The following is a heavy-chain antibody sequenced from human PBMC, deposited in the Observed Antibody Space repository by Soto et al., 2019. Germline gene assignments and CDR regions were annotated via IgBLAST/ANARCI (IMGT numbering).Heavy chain of an antibody. D-gene: IGHD3-10*01. CDR1: GFTFSSYS. Sequence: GGSLRLSCAASGFTFSSYSMNWVRQAPGKGLEWVSSISGSSSYIYYADSVKGRFTISRDDAKNSLYLQMNSLRAEDTAVYYCAAPRFGSSGSYYDKLVSDYWGQGTLVTVSS. CDR2: ISGSSSYI. V-gene: IGHV3-21*01. J-gene: IGHJ4*02. CDR3: AAPRFGSSGSYYDKLVSDY.